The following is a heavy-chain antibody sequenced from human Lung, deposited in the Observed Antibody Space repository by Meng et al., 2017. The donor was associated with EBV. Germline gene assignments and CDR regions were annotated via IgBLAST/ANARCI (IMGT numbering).Heavy chain of an antibody. D-gene: IGHD6-6*01. Sequence: HVQLQESGPGLVKPSQTLSLTCTVSGGSISSGGYYWSWIRQHPGKGLEWIGYIYYSGSTYYNPSLKSLVTISVDTSKNQFSLKLSSVTAADTAVYYCARVVAGRYNWFDPWGQGTLVTVSS. V-gene: IGHV4-31*01. J-gene: IGHJ5*02. CDR3: ARVVAGRYNWFDP. CDR1: GGSISSGGYY. CDR2: IYYSGST.